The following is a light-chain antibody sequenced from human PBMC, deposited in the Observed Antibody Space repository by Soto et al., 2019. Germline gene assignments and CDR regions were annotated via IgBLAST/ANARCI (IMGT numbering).Light chain of an antibody. CDR3: SSYTSSSPLFV. J-gene: IGLJ1*01. V-gene: IGLV2-14*01. CDR2: DVS. CDR1: SSDVGGYNY. Sequence: QSALTQPASVSGSPGQSITISCTGTSSDVGGYNYVPWYQQHPGKAPKLMIYDVSNRPSGVSNRFSGSKSGNTASLTISGLQAEDEADYYCSSYTSSSPLFVFGTGTKVTGL.